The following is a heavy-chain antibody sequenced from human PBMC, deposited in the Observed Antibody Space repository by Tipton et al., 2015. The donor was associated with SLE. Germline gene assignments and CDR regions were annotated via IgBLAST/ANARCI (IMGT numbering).Heavy chain of an antibody. CDR2: IFYSGST. V-gene: IGHV4-39*01. Sequence: TLSLTCTVSGVFISTSSDYWGWIRQPPGKGLEWIGDIFYSGSTYYNPSLESRVIMSVDTSKNQFSLKLRSVTAADTSVYYCAKIMRGPSFYYYYMDVWGKGTTVTVSS. D-gene: IGHD3-10*01. CDR3: AKIMRGPSFYYYYMDV. CDR1: GVFISTSSDY. J-gene: IGHJ6*03.